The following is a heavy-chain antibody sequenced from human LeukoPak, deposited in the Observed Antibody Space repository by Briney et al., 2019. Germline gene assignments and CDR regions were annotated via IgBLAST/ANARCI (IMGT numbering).Heavy chain of an antibody. CDR3: ARDSVIVVVPAAPDY. V-gene: IGHV1-69*01. CDR1: GGTFSSYA. J-gene: IGHJ4*02. D-gene: IGHD2-2*01. Sequence: GASVKVSCKASGGTFSSYAISWVRQAPGQGLEWMGGIIPIFGTANYAQKFQGRVTITADESTSTAYMELSSLRSDDTAVYYCARDSVIVVVPAAPDYWGQGTLVTVSS. CDR2: IIPIFGTA.